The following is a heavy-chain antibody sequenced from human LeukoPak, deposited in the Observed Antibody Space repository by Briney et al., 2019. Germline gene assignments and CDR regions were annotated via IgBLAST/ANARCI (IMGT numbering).Heavy chain of an antibody. V-gene: IGHV4-61*02. CDR2: IYTSGST. D-gene: IGHD2-21*01. CDR3: ARGVVIAPQTFDY. J-gene: IGHJ4*02. Sequence: KTSETLSLTCTVSGGSISSGSYYWSWIPQPAGKGLEWIVRIYTSGSTNYNPSLKSRVTISVDTSKNQFSLKLSSVTAADTAVYYCARGVVIAPQTFDYWGQGTLVTVSS. CDR1: GGSISSGSYY.